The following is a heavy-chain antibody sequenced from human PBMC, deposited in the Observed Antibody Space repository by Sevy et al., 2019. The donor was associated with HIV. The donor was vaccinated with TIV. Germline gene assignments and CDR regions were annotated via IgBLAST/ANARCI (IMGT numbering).Heavy chain of an antibody. CDR3: ARHGTYCGGDSCYPGEADY. J-gene: IGHJ4*02. CDR2: IYYSGST. V-gene: IGHV4-39*01. CDR1: GGSINSRSYS. Sequence: SETLSLTCTVSGGSINSRSYSWGWIRQPPGKGLEWIGSIYYSGSTYYNLSLRSRVIISVDSSKNQFSLKLSSVTAADTAVYFCARHGTYCGGDSCYPGEADYWSQGTLVTVSS. D-gene: IGHD2-15*01.